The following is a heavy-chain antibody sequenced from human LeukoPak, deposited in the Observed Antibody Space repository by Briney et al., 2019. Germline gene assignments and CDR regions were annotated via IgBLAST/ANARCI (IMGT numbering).Heavy chain of an antibody. V-gene: IGHV4-59*04. Sequence: PSETLSLTCAVYGGSFSGYYWSWIRQPPGKGLEWIGCIYYSGDTYYNPSLTTRVTLSVDTSKNQFSLQLTSVTATDTAVYYCASTPHSSGWYIAPYWGQGTLVSVSS. J-gene: IGHJ4*02. D-gene: IGHD6-13*01. CDR1: GGSFSGYY. CDR3: ASTPHSSGWYIAPY. CDR2: IYYSGDT.